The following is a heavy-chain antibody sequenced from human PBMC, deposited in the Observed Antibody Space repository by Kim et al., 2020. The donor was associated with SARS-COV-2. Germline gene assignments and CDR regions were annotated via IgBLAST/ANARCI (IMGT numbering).Heavy chain of an antibody. J-gene: IGHJ4*02. Sequence: GGSLRLSCAASGFTFSSYAMSWVRQAPGKGLEWVSAISGSAGSTYYADSVKGRFTISRDNSKNTLYLQMNSLRAEDTAVYYCAKAYWGSEVFDYWGQGTLVTVSS. CDR1: GFTFSSYA. CDR2: ISGSAGST. D-gene: IGHD7-27*01. CDR3: AKAYWGSEVFDY. V-gene: IGHV3-23*01.